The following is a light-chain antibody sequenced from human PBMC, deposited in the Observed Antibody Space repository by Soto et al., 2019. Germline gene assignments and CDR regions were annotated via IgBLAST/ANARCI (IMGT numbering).Light chain of an antibody. CDR2: NAC. CDR1: QTISSW. Sequence: DIQMTQSPSTLSGSVGDRVTITCRASQTISSWLAWYQQKPGKAPKLLIYNACTLKSGVPSRFSGSGSGTEFTLTISSLQPDDFATYYCQHYNSYSEAFGQGTKVERK. V-gene: IGKV1-5*03. J-gene: IGKJ1*01. CDR3: QHYNSYSEA.